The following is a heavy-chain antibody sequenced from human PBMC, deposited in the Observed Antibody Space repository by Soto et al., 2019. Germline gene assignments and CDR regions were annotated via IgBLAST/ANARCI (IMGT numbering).Heavy chain of an antibody. D-gene: IGHD6-19*01. V-gene: IGHV1-69*06. Sequence: QVQLVQSGAEVKKPGSSVKVSCKASGGTFSSYAISWVRQAPGQGLEWMGGSIPIFGTANYAQKFQGRVTITADKSTSTAYMELSSLRSEDTAVYYCARRVSIAVAGTGYYYYGMDVWGQGTTVTVSS. CDR1: GGTFSSYA. CDR2: SIPIFGTA. CDR3: ARRVSIAVAGTGYYYYGMDV. J-gene: IGHJ6*02.